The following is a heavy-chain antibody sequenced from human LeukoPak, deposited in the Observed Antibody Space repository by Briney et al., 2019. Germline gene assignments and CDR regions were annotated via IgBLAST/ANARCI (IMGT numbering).Heavy chain of an antibody. CDR1: GFTFSSYA. Sequence: AGGSLRLSCAASGFTFSSYAMHWVRQAPGKGLEWVAVISYDGSNKYYADSVKGRFTISRDNSKNTLYLQMNSLRAEDTAVYYCARADSSGYYSFYWGQGTLVTVSS. CDR2: ISYDGSNK. D-gene: IGHD3-22*01. V-gene: IGHV3-30-3*01. CDR3: ARADSSGYYSFY. J-gene: IGHJ4*02.